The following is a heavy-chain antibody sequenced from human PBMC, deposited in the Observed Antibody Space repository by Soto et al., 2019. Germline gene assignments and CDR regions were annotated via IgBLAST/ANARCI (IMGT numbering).Heavy chain of an antibody. CDR2: IISSGGRT. CDR1: GFTFGSYA. Sequence: GGSLRLSCAASGFTFGSYAMSWVRQAPGKGLEWVSTIISSGGRTFYAASVKGRFTISRDNSKDTLFRQMNSLRAEGTAVYYCAKDYGSGIYCFDSWGQGTLVTVSS. CDR3: AKDYGSGIYCFDS. V-gene: IGHV3-23*01. J-gene: IGHJ4*02. D-gene: IGHD3-10*01.